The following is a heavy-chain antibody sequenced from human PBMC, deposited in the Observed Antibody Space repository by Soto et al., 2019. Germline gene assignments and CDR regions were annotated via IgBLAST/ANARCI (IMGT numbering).Heavy chain of an antibody. Sequence: SKSVALTCTDSGVSTQNSHSFSAWNHHPPGKGQHFSASVYHNGGAHYNSSLKSRVTISVDTANNQVSLRMRSLTAADTAFYYCGRVVEGAHRHNHAEYWGPGPLSTV. CDR3: GRVVEGAHRHNHAEY. V-gene: IGHV4-39*01. J-gene: IGHJ4*01. D-gene: IGHD1-1*01. CDR1: GVSTQNSHSF. CDR2: VYHNGGA.